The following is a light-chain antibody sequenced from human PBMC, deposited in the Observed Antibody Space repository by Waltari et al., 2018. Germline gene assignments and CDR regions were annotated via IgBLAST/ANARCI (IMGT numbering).Light chain of an antibody. V-gene: IGKV1-39*01. Sequence: DIQMTQSPSSLSASVGDRVTITCRASQSISSYLNWYQQKPGKAPKHLIYAAFSLQSGVPSRCSGSGSGTDFTLTISSLQPEYFSTYYCQQSYSTTWTFGQGTKVEIK. CDR3: QQSYSTTWT. CDR1: QSISSY. CDR2: AAF. J-gene: IGKJ1*01.